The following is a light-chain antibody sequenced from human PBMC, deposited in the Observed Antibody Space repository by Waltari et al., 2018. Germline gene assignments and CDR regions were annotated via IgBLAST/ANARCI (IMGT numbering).Light chain of an antibody. Sequence: QSALTQPASVSGSPGQSSTISCTGTSSDNVGYNFLSWYQHHPVKAPKLMIYDVTKRPSGVSNRFSGSKSGNTASLTISGLQAEDEADYYCSSYTGSNPYVFGTGTKVTVL. CDR1: SSDNVGYNF. CDR3: SSYTGSNPYV. J-gene: IGLJ1*01. V-gene: IGLV2-14*03. CDR2: DVT.